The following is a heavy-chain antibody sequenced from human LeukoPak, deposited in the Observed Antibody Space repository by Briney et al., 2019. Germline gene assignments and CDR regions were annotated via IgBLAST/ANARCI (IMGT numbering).Heavy chain of an antibody. Sequence: GGSLRLSCAASGFTFSSYGMSWVRQAPGKGLEWVGRIKSKTDGGTTDYAAPVKGRFTISRDDSKNTLYLQMNSLKTEDTAVYYCTTGVEVWFDPWGQGTLVTVSS. CDR3: TTGVEVWFDP. J-gene: IGHJ5*02. CDR2: IKSKTDGGTT. CDR1: GFTFSSYG. D-gene: IGHD5-24*01. V-gene: IGHV3-15*01.